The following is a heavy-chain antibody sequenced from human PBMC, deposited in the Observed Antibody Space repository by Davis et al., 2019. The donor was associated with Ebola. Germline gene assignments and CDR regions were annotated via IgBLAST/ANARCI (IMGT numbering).Heavy chain of an antibody. D-gene: IGHD6-13*01. CDR2: ISSRSTTI. J-gene: IGHJ4*02. V-gene: IGHV3-11*01. CDR1: GFTFSDYY. CDR3: AGDGGYSSHDY. Sequence: GGSLRLSCAASGFTFSDYYMSWIRLAPGKGLEWLSYISSRSTTIYYADSVKGRCTISRDNAKNSLYLQINSLRAEDTAVYYCAGDGGYSSHDYWGRGTLVTVSS.